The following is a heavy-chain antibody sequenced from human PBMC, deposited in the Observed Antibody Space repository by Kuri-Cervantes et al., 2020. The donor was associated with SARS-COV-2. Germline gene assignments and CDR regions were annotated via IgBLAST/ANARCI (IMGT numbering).Heavy chain of an antibody. CDR2: IIPIFGTA. V-gene: IGHV1-69*05. Sequence: SVKVSCKASGGTFSSYAISWVRQAPGQGLEWMGGIIPIFGTANYAQKFQGRVTITRNTSISTAYMNLSSLRSEDTAVYYCARGGVGYCSSTSCYSFWAFDIWGQGTMVTVSS. D-gene: IGHD2-2*02. CDR3: ARGGVGYCSSTSCYSFWAFDI. J-gene: IGHJ3*02. CDR1: GGTFSSYA.